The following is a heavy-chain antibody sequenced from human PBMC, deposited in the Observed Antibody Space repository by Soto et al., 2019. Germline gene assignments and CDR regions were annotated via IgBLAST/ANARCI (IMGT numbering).Heavy chain of an antibody. CDR2: INPDGSIT. CDR1: GFTFSTSW. D-gene: IGHD3-16*01. Sequence: EVQLVESGGGLVQPGGSLRLSCAASGFTFSTSWMHWVRRTPGKGLVWVSHINPDGSITNYADSAKGRFTISRDNAKNTLFLQMNNLRAEDTSVYFCARDIGYGGNWGQGTLVTVSS. J-gene: IGHJ4*02. V-gene: IGHV3-74*01. CDR3: ARDIGYGGN.